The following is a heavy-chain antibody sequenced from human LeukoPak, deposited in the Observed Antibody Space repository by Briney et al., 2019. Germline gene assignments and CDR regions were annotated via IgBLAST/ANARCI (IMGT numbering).Heavy chain of an antibody. CDR1: GFSIDSGNYV. D-gene: IGHD3-22*01. V-gene: IGHV4-61*02. J-gene: IGHJ5*02. CDR2: IYTTGCN. Sequence: KSSQTLSLTCTVSGFSIDSGNYVWNWLRQPAGKRLEWIGRIYTTGCNNRYNPSLKIRTAMSLDTSKNQVSLTLRSVTAADTAVYYCARCDYYDSGGYHAWGQGTLVTVSS. CDR3: ARCDYYDSGGYHA.